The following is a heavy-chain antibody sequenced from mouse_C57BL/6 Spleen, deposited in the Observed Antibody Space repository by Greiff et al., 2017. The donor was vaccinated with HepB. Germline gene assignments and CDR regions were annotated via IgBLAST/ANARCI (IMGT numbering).Heavy chain of an antibody. CDR3: ARGKYYGRYWYFDV. CDR1: GYTFTSYW. CDR2: IYPGSGST. J-gene: IGHJ1*03. D-gene: IGHD1-2*01. Sequence: VQLQQPGAELVKPGASVKMSCKASGYTFTSYWITWVKQRPGQGLEWIGDIYPGSGSTNYNEKFKSKATLTVDTSSSTAYMQLSSLTSEDSAVYYCARGKYYGRYWYFDVWGTGTTVTVSS. V-gene: IGHV1-55*01.